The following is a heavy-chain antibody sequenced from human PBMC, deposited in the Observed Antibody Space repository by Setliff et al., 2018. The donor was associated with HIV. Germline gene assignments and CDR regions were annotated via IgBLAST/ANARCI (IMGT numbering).Heavy chain of an antibody. V-gene: IGHV3-48*01. J-gene: IGHJ4*02. CDR2: IKTDGGTT. CDR3: ARGRCSDAACFFDY. Sequence: PGGSLRLSCVVSGGSEFTFSSHTMNWVRQAPGKGLEWLSYIKTDGGTTYDADSVEGRFTISRDNAKNSLYLQMDNLTVDDTAVYFCARGRCSDAACFFDYWGQGTLVTAPQ. CDR1: GGSEFTFSSHT. D-gene: IGHD3-16*01.